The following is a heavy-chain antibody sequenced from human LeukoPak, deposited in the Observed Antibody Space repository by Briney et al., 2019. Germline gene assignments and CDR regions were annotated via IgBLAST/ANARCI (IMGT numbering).Heavy chain of an antibody. D-gene: IGHD3-10*01. CDR1: GFTFSSYW. V-gene: IGHV3-7*01. CDR3: ARDEGDRITMVRGNYHYYMDV. Sequence: GGSLRLSCAASGFTFSSYWMSSVRQAPGKGLEWVANIKQDGSEKYYVDSVKGRFTISRDNAKNSLYLQMNSLRAEDTAVYYCARDEGDRITMVRGNYHYYMDVWGKGTTVTVSS. CDR2: IKQDGSEK. J-gene: IGHJ6*03.